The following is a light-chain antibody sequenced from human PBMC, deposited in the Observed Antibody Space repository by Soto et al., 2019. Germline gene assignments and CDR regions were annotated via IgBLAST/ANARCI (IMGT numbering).Light chain of an antibody. CDR2: KAS. J-gene: IGKJ3*01. CDR1: QSISSW. Sequence: DIQMTQSPSTLSASVGDRVTITCRASQSISSWLAWYQQKPGKAPKLLIYKASNLESGVPSRFSGSGSGTESTLTISSLQPDDFATYYCQQYNSSFGPGTKVDIK. CDR3: QQYNSS. V-gene: IGKV1-5*03.